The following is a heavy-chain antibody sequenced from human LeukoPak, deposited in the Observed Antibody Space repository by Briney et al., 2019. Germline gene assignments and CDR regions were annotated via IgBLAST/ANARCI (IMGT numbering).Heavy chain of an antibody. J-gene: IGHJ4*02. CDR1: GYTFTGYY. CDR3: ARVYLERRYSGYDAPTDFDY. Sequence: ASVKVSCKASGYTFTGYYMHWVRQAPGQGLEWMGRINPNSGGTNYAQKFQGRVTMTRDTSISTAYMELSRLRSDDTAVYYCARVYLERRYSGYDAPTDFDYWGQGTLVTVSS. V-gene: IGHV1-2*06. CDR2: INPNSGGT. D-gene: IGHD5-12*01.